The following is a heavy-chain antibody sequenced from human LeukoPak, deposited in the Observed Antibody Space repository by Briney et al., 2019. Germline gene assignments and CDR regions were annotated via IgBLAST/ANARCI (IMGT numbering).Heavy chain of an antibody. Sequence: SETLSLTCGVFGVSINDYYWSWIRQSPGKGLEWIGEISHTEGTRYNPSLESRVTMSVGTSENQLSLKLIFVTAADTAVYYCARRPASVVVAATPDYYFDYWGQGTLVTVSS. CDR1: GVSINDYY. J-gene: IGHJ4*02. D-gene: IGHD2-15*01. CDR3: ARRPASVVVAATPDYYFDY. CDR2: ISHTEGT. V-gene: IGHV4-34*01.